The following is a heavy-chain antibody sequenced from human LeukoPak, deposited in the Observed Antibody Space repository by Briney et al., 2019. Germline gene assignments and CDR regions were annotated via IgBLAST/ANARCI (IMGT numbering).Heavy chain of an antibody. D-gene: IGHD3-22*01. V-gene: IGHV4-59*01. CDR3: ARDRAHYYDSSGYFDY. Sequence: SETLSLTCTVSGGSISSYYWSWIRQPPGKGLEWIGYIYYSGSTNYNPSLESRVTISVGTSKNQFSLKLSSVTAADTAVYYCARDRAHYYDSSGYFDYWGQGTLVTVSS. CDR2: IYYSGST. J-gene: IGHJ4*02. CDR1: GGSISSYY.